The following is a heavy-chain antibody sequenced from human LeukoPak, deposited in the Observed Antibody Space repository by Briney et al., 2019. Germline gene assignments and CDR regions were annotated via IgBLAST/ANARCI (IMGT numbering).Heavy chain of an antibody. Sequence: GGSLRLSCAASGFTVSSNYMSWVRQAPGKGLEWVSVIYSGGSTYYADSVKGRFTISRGNSKNTLYLQMNSLRAEDTAVYYCARTVGAQLGIDYWGQGTLVTVSS. V-gene: IGHV3-53*01. CDR3: ARTVGAQLGIDY. CDR2: IYSGGST. D-gene: IGHD2-2*01. J-gene: IGHJ4*02. CDR1: GFTVSSNY.